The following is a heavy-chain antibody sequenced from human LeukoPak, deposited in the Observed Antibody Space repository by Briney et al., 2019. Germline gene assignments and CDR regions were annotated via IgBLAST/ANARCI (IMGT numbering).Heavy chain of an antibody. CDR1: GFTFSSYG. D-gene: IGHD2-2*01. J-gene: IGHJ4*02. V-gene: IGHV3-23*01. CDR2: ISGTGGST. Sequence: GGSLRLSCAASGFTFSSYGMGWVRQAPGKGLEWVSTISGTGGSTYYADSVKGRLTISRDNSKNTLYLQMNSLRAEDTAVYYCAIGARFVLVPAAMYYWGQGTLVTVSS. CDR3: AIGARFVLVPAAMYY.